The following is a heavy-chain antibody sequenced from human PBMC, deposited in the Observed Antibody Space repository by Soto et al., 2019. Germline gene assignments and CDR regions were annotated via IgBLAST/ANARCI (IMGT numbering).Heavy chain of an antibody. CDR1: GYRFTSYW. D-gene: IGHD3-22*01. CDR3: ARKDKSGYFNWFDP. V-gene: IGHV5-51*01. Sequence: GESLKISCRPSGYRFTSYWNAWVRQRPGKGLEWMGIIFPSDSDTRYSPSFQGQVPISADTSPSTVFLQCASLKPSDTAVYFCARKDKSGYFNWFDPWGQGTPVTVS. J-gene: IGHJ5*02. CDR2: IFPSDSDT.